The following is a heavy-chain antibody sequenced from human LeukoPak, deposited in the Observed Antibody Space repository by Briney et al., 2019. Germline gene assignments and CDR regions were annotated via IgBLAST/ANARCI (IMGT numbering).Heavy chain of an antibody. J-gene: IGHJ4*02. Sequence: SETLSLTCTVSGGSISSSSYYWGWIRQPPGKGLEWIGSIYYSGSTYYNPSLKSRVTISVDTSKNQFSLKLSSVTAADTAVYYCARDKGDFDYWGQGTLVTVSS. CDR2: IYYSGST. D-gene: IGHD3-16*01. CDR1: GGSISSSSYY. V-gene: IGHV4-39*07. CDR3: ARDKGDFDY.